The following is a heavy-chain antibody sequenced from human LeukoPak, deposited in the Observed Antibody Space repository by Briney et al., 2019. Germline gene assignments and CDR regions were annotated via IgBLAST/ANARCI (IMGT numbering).Heavy chain of an antibody. D-gene: IGHD3-9*01. V-gene: IGHV4-59*02. Sequence: SETLSLTCTVSGGFVNSNYWSWVRQPPGKGLEWIGYIYYSGSTNYNPSLKSRVTISVDTSKNQFSLKLSSVTAADTAVYYCAGMTSLEYFDYWGQGTLVTVSS. CDR2: IYYSGST. CDR1: GGFVNSNY. J-gene: IGHJ4*02. CDR3: AGMTSLEYFDY.